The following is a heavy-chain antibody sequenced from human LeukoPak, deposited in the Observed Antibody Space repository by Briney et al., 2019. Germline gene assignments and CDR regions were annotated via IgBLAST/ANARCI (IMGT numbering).Heavy chain of an antibody. J-gene: IGHJ4*02. CDR1: GYTFTSYY. CDR2: INPSGGST. V-gene: IGHV1-46*01. CDR3: AREGLGSGAYGGIDY. Sequence: ASVKVSCKASGYTFTSYYMHWVRQAPGQGLEWMGIINPSGGSTSYAQTFQGRVTMTRDMSTSTVYMELSSLRSEDTAVYYCAREGLGSGAYGGIDYWGQGALVTVSS. D-gene: IGHD1-26*01.